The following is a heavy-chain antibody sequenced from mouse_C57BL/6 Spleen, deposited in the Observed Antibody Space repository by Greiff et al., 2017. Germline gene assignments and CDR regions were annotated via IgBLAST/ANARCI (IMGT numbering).Heavy chain of an antibody. D-gene: IGHD2-2*01. Sequence: VQLQQSGPELVKPGASVKISCKASGYSFTDYNMNWVKPSNGKSLEWIGVINPNYGTNSYNQKCKGKATLTLDQSSSTAYMQLNSLTSEDSAVYYCARSTYPGYYWYFDVWGTGTTVTVSS. J-gene: IGHJ1*03. CDR1: GYSFTDYN. CDR3: ARSTYPGYYWYFDV. V-gene: IGHV1-39*01. CDR2: INPNYGTN.